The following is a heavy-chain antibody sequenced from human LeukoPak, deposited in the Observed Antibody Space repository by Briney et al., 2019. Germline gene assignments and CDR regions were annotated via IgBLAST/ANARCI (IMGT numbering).Heavy chain of an antibody. Sequence: SETLSLTCTVSGGSISSYYWSWIRQPPGKGLEWIRYIYYSGSTNYNPSLKSRVTISVDTSKNQFSLKLSSVTAADTAVYYCARGDGYYDFWSGSIAWGQGTLVTVSS. CDR2: IYYSGST. D-gene: IGHD3-3*01. V-gene: IGHV4-59*01. CDR3: ARGDGYYDFWSGSIA. J-gene: IGHJ5*02. CDR1: GGSISSYY.